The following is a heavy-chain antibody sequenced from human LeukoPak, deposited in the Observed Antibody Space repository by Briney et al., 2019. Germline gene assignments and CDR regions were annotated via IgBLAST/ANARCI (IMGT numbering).Heavy chain of an antibody. V-gene: IGHV3-30*02. CDR1: GFTFSSYG. Sequence: GGSLSLSCTASGFTFSSYGMHWVRQAPGKGLEWVAIIQYDGSNKHYVDSVQGRFTISRDNSKNTLYLQMNSLRAEDTAVYYCARGGYSSPWGQGTLVTVSS. CDR3: ARGGYSSP. J-gene: IGHJ5*02. D-gene: IGHD6-13*01. CDR2: IQYDGSNK.